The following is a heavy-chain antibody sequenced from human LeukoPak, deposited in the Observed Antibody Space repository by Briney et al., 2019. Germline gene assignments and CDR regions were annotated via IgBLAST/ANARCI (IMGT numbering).Heavy chain of an antibody. J-gene: IGHJ4*02. CDR2: ISASGSNI. CDR1: GFPFSSYS. CDR3: VRVKGTYFDF. Sequence: GGSLRLSCAVFGFPFSSYSMNWVRQAPGKGLEWVSYISASGSNIYYLDAVKGRFTVSRDNAMNSLFLQMDRPRAEDTAIYYCVRVKGTYFDFWGQGTPVTVSS. D-gene: IGHD1-1*01. V-gene: IGHV3-48*01.